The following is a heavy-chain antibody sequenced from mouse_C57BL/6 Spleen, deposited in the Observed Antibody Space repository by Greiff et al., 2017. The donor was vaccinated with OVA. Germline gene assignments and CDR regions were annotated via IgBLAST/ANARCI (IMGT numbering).Heavy chain of an antibody. CDR2: INPGSGGT. CDR1: GYAFTNYL. Sequence: VQLQQSGAELVRPGTSVKVSCKASGYAFTNYLIEWVKQRPGQGLEWIGVINPGSGGTNYNEKFKGKATLTADKSSSTAYMQLSSLTSEDSAVYFCARREVYYEGMDYWGQGTSVTVSS. V-gene: IGHV1-54*01. CDR3: ARREVYYEGMDY. J-gene: IGHJ4*01. D-gene: IGHD2-4*01.